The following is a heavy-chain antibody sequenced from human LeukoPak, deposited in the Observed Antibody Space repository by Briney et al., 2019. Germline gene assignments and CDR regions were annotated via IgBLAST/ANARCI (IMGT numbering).Heavy chain of an antibody. D-gene: IGHD7-27*01. CDR2: IYYSGST. J-gene: IGHJ4*02. Sequence: SETLSLTCTVSGGSISSGGYYWSWIRQHPGKGLEWIGYIYYSGSTYYNPSLKSRVTISVDTSKNQFSLKLNSVTAADTAVYYCAGVPQYPLTGGFDYWGQGTLVTVSS. V-gene: IGHV4-31*03. CDR3: AGVPQYPLTGGFDY. CDR1: GGSISSGGYY.